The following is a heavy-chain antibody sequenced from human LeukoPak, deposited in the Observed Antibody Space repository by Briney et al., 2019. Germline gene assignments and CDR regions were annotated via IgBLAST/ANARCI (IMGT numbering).Heavy chain of an antibody. D-gene: IGHD2-2*01. J-gene: IGHJ5*02. CDR2: ISTSSSYI. CDR1: GFTFSSYG. Sequence: GGSLRLSCAASGFTFSSYGMNWVRQAPGKGLEWVSSISTSSSYIYYADAVKGRFTISRDNAKKSLYLQMNSLRAEDTAMYYCARVIRIYVVPAAIEGWFDPWGQGTLVTVSS. V-gene: IGHV3-21*01. CDR3: ARVIRIYVVPAAIEGWFDP.